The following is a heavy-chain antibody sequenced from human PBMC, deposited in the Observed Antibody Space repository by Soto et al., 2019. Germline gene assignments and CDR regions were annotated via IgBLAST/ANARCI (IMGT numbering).Heavy chain of an antibody. CDR1: GGTFSSYT. D-gene: IGHD6-6*01. V-gene: IGHV1-69*02. CDR3: AARPEYSSSTEYYFDY. CDR2: IIPILGIA. Sequence: SVKVSCKASGGTFSSYTISWVRQAPGQGLEWMGRIIPILGIANYAQKFQGRVTITADKSTSTAYMELSSLRSEDTAVYYCAARPEYSSSTEYYFDYWGQGTLVPVS. J-gene: IGHJ4*02.